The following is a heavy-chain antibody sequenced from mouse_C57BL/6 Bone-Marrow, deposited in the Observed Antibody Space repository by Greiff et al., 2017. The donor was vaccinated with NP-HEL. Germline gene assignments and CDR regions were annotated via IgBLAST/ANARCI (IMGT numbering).Heavy chain of an antibody. CDR1: GYTFTGYW. D-gene: IGHD1-1*01. CDR2: ILPGSGST. Sequence: VKVVESGAELMKPGASVKLSCKATGYTFTGYWIEWVKQRPGHGLEWIGEILPGSGSTNYNEKFKGKATFTADTSSNTAYLQLSSLKTEDSAIYYCARRGFYYGSSPFAYWGQGTLVTVSA. J-gene: IGHJ3*01. CDR3: ARRGFYYGSSPFAY. V-gene: IGHV1-9*01.